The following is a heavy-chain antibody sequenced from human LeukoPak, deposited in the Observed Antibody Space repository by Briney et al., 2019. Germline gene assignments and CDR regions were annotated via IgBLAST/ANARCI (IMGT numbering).Heavy chain of an antibody. V-gene: IGHV4-30-2*01. CDR3: ARAPGYYGSGSPYFDS. CDR2: IYHSGTT. J-gene: IGHJ4*02. D-gene: IGHD3-10*01. Sequence: PSETLSLTCAVSGGSISSGDNSWSWIRQPPGTGLEWIGYIYHSGTTYYKPSLKSRVTISVDRSKHQFSLRLSSVTAADTAVYYCARAPGYYGSGSPYFDSWGQGTLVTVSS. CDR1: GGSISSGDNS.